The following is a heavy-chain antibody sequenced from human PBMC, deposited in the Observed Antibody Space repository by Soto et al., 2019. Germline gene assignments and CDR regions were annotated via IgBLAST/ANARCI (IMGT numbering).Heavy chain of an antibody. CDR3: ARDSDIVVVPAASKSPYYYYMDV. CDR1: GGSISSGGYY. J-gene: IGHJ6*03. CDR2: IYYSGST. Sequence: SETLSLTCTVSGGSISSGGYYWSWIRQHPGKGLEWIGYIYYSGSTYYNPSLKSRVTISVDTSKNQFSLKLSSVTAADAAVYYCARDSDIVVVPAASKSPYYYYMDVWGKGTTVTVSS. V-gene: IGHV4-31*03. D-gene: IGHD2-2*01.